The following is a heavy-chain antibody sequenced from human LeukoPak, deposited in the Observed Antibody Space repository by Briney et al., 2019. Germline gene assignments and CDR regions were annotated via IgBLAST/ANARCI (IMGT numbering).Heavy chain of an antibody. J-gene: IGHJ5*02. Sequence: SETLSLTCAVYGGSFSGYYWSWIRQPPGKGLEWIGEINHSGSTNYNPSLKSRVTISVDTSKNQFSLKLSSVTAADTAVYYCARASSTRYCSGGSCYPFRSRWFDPWGQGTPVTVSS. CDR3: ARASSTRYCSGGSCYPFRSRWFDP. CDR1: GGSFSGYY. D-gene: IGHD2-15*01. V-gene: IGHV4-34*01. CDR2: INHSGST.